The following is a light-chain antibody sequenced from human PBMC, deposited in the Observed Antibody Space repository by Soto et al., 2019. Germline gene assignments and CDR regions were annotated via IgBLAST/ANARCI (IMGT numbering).Light chain of an antibody. CDR2: RNN. J-gene: IGLJ2*01. CDR1: SSNIGSNS. V-gene: IGLV1-47*01. CDR3: AAWDDSRSGRVV. Sequence: QPVLTQPPSASGTPGQRVTISCSGSSSNIGSNSVYWYQQLPGTAPKLLICRNNQRPSGVPDRFSGSKSGTSASLAISGLRSEDEADYYCAAWDDSRSGRVVFGGGTKLTVL.